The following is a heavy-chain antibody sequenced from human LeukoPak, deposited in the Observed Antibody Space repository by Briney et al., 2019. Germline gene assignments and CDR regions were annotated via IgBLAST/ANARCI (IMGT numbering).Heavy chain of an antibody. J-gene: IGHJ6*03. V-gene: IGHV1-2*02. D-gene: IGHD6-13*01. CDR3: ARGPLIAAKYYYYMDV. Sequence: ASVKVSCKASGYTFTGYYMHWVRQAPGQGLEWMGWINPNSGGTNYAQKFQGRVTMTRDTSISTAYMELSRLGSDDTAVYYCARGPLIAAKYYYYMDVWGKGTTVTVSS. CDR1: GYTFTGYY. CDR2: INPNSGGT.